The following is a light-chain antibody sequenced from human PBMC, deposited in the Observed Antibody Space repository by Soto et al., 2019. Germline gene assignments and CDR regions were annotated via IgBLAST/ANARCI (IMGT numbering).Light chain of an antibody. V-gene: IGKV1-9*01. Sequence: IQVTQSPSSLSASVGDRVTITCRASQGISSYLAWYQQKPGKAPKLLIYAASTLQSGVPSRFSGSGSGTDFTLTISSLQPEDFATYYCQQLNSYPLTFRGGTKVEFK. CDR3: QQLNSYPLT. CDR1: QGISSY. J-gene: IGKJ4*01. CDR2: AAS.